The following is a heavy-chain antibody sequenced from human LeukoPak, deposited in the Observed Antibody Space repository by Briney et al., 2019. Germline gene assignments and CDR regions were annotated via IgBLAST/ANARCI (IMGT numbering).Heavy chain of an antibody. CDR2: ISGSGGST. J-gene: IGHJ4*02. V-gene: IGHV3-23*01. Sequence: PGGSLRLSCAASGFTFSSYAMSWVRQAPGKGLEWVSAISGSGGSTYYADSVKGRFTISRDNSKNTLYLQMNSLRAEDAAVYYCAKDKSPFYYDSSGYYWAYWGQGTLVTVSS. CDR3: AKDKSPFYYDSSGYYWAY. CDR1: GFTFSSYA. D-gene: IGHD3-22*01.